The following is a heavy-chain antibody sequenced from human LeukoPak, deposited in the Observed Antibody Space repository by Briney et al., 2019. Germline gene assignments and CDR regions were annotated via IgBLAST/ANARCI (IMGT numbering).Heavy chain of an antibody. D-gene: IGHD1-26*01. CDR2: INHSGST. CDR1: GGSFSAYY. Sequence: PSETLSLTCAVYGGSFSAYYWSWIRQPPGKGLEWIGEINHSGSTNYNPSLKSRVTISVDMSKNQFSLKLSSVTAADTAVYYCARNSGATGLSRAADYWGQGTLVTVSS. J-gene: IGHJ4*02. V-gene: IGHV4-34*01. CDR3: ARNSGATGLSRAADY.